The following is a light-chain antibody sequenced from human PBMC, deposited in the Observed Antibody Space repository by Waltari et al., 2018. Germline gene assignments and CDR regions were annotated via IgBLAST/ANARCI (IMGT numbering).Light chain of an antibody. J-gene: IGKJ4*01. CDR2: GVS. V-gene: IGKV3-15*01. Sequence: ERVMTQSPATLSVSPGERATLYCRASQSVSTSLAWYQQKPGQAPRLLIYGVSTRATGIPARFSGSGSGTEFTLTINSLQSEDFAVYYCTQYNSWPTFGGGTEVEIK. CDR1: QSVSTS. CDR3: TQYNSWPT.